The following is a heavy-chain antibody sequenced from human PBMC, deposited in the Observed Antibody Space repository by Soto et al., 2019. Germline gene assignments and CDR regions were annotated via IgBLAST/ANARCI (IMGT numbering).Heavy chain of an antibody. Sequence: ESGPTLVNPTQTLTLTCTFSGFSLSTSGMCVSWIRQPPGKALEWLALIDWDDDKYYSTSLKTRLTISKDTSKNQVVLTMTNMDPVDTATYYCARIPFGDSSGYYFDYWGQGTLVTVSS. D-gene: IGHD3-22*01. CDR1: GFSLSTSGMC. CDR2: IDWDDDK. V-gene: IGHV2-70*01. CDR3: ARIPFGDSSGYYFDY. J-gene: IGHJ4*02.